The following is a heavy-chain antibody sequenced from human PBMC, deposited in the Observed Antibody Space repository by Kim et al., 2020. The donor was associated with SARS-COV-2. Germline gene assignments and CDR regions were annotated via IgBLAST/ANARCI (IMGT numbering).Heavy chain of an antibody. V-gene: IGHV4-39*01. CDR2: IFYSGTT. J-gene: IGHJ4*02. Sequence: IFYSGTTYYNPSLKSRLTISVDTSKNQFSLMLTSVTAADTAVYYCARGLDYWGQGTLVTVSS. CDR3: ARGLDY.